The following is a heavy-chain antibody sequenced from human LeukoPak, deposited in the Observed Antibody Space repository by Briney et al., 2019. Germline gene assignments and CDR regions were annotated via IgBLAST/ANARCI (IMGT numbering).Heavy chain of an antibody. Sequence: ASVKVSCKASGGTFSSYAISWVRQAPGQGLEWMGRIIPIFGIANYAQKFQGRVTITADKSTSTAYMELSSLRSEDTAVYYCARGPIVATIKPRYYFDYWGQGTLVTVSS. V-gene: IGHV1-69*04. CDR2: IIPIFGIA. CDR3: ARGPIVATIKPRYYFDY. CDR1: GGTFSSYA. D-gene: IGHD5-12*01. J-gene: IGHJ4*02.